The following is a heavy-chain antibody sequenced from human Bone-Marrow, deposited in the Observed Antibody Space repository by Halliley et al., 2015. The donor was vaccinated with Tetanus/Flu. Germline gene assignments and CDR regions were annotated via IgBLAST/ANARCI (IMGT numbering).Heavy chain of an antibody. J-gene: IGHJ4*02. Sequence: NGNTKYYADSGKGRFPIPRDNAKRTLYLQMNSLRPEDTAVYYCARDRFGVGATSPPDYWGQGTLVTVSS. CDR3: ARDRFGVGATSPPDY. CDR2: NGNTK. D-gene: IGHD1-26*01. V-gene: IGHV3-33*01.